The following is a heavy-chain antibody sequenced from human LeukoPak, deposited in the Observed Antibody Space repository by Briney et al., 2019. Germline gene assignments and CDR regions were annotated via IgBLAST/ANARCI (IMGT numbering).Heavy chain of an antibody. CDR3: ATPFDY. CDR1: GFTFSTYS. J-gene: IGHJ4*02. Sequence: GGSLRLSCAASGFTFSTYSMNWVRQAPGKGLEWVSYINSDSKTIYYADSVKGRFTLSRDNAKNSLYLQMNSLRVEDTAMYYCATPFDYWGQGTLATVSS. CDR2: INSDSKTI. V-gene: IGHV3-48*01.